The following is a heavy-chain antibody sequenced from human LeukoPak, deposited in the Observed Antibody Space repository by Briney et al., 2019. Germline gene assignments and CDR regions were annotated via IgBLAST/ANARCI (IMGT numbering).Heavy chain of an antibody. J-gene: IGHJ4*02. D-gene: IGHD6-13*01. CDR2: ISNDGSNK. Sequence: GKSLRLSCGASGITFNSYGMHWVRQAPGKGLEWVAVISNDGSNKYYADSVKGRFTISRDNSKNTLYLQMNSLRAEDTAVYYCASEGIAAAGTLLDYWSQGTLVTVSS. V-gene: IGHV3-30*03. CDR3: ASEGIAAAGTLLDY. CDR1: GITFNSYG.